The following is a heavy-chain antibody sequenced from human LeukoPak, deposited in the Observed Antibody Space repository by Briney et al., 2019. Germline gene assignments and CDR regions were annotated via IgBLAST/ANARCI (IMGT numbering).Heavy chain of an antibody. CDR3: AADLRFGELALDY. CDR1: GFTFTGSA. D-gene: IGHD3-10*01. V-gene: IGHV1-58*02. J-gene: IGHJ4*02. CDR2: IVVGSGNT. Sequence: TSVKVSCKASGFTFTGSAMQWVRQARGQRLEWIGWIVVGSGNTNYAEKFQERVTITRDMSTSTACMELSSLRSEDTAVYYCAADLRFGELALDYWGQGTLVTVSS.